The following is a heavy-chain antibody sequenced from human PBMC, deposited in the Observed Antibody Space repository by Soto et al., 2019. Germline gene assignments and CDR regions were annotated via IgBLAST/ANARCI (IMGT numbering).Heavy chain of an antibody. D-gene: IGHD4-17*01. V-gene: IGHV3-53*01. CDR2: IYSGGST. CDR1: GFTVSSNY. CDR3: ARVTVTSREYYNYYGMDV. Sequence: PGGSLRLSCAASGFTVSSNYMSWVRQAPGKGLEWVSVIYSGGSTYYADSVKGRFTISRDNSKNTLYLQMNSLRAEDTAVYYCARVTVTSREYYNYYGMDVWGQGTTVTVSS. J-gene: IGHJ6*02.